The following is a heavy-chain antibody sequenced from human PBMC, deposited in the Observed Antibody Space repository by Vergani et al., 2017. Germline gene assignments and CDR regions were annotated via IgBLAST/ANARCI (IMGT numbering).Heavy chain of an antibody. D-gene: IGHD3-22*01. CDR2: ITYNGGRT. CDR1: GFTFNIYA. Sequence: EVRLLESGGGLVQPGGSLRLSCAASGFTFNIYAMSWVRQAPGKGLEWVSTITYNGGRTYYADSVTGRFTISRDNSKNTLFLQLKTLRAEDTGVYYCAKVNVPGYYDSSGYCDYWGQGTLVTVSS. CDR3: AKVNVPGYYDSSGYCDY. J-gene: IGHJ4*02. V-gene: IGHV3-23*01.